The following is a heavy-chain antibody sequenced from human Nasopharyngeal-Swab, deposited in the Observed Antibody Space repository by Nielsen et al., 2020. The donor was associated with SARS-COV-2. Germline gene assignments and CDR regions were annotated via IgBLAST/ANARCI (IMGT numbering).Heavy chain of an antibody. CDR2: IYYSGST. CDR1: GGSISSSSYY. J-gene: IGHJ4*02. Sequence: GSLRLSCTVSGGSISSSSYYWGWIRQPPGKGLEWIGSIYYSGSTYYNPSLKSRVTISVDTSKNQFSLKLSSVTAADTAVYYCARELMVYASFDYWGQGTLVTVSS. V-gene: IGHV4-39*07. D-gene: IGHD2-8*01. CDR3: ARELMVYASFDY.